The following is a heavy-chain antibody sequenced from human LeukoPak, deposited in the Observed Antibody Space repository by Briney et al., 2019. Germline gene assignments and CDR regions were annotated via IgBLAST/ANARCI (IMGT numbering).Heavy chain of an antibody. D-gene: IGHD1-26*01. CDR2: INHSGST. V-gene: IGHV4-34*01. CDR1: GGSFSGYY. J-gene: IGHJ3*02. Sequence: PSETLSLTCAVYGGSFSGYYWSWIRQPPGKGLEWIGEINHSGSTNYNPSLKSRVTISVDTSKNQFSLKESSVTAADTAVYYCARDSSYRLDAFDIWGQGTMVTVSS. CDR3: ARDSSYRLDAFDI.